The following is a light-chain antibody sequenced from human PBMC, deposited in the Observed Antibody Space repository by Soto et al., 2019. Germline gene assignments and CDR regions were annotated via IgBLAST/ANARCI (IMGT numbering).Light chain of an antibody. V-gene: IGKV1-9*01. Sequence: DIQMTQSPSSLSASVGDRVTITCQASQDISNYLNWYQQKPGKAPKLLIYIASTLQGGVPSRFSGSGYGTDFSLTISSLQPEDVATYYCQYLNSFPLTFGGGTKVDIK. CDR2: IAS. J-gene: IGKJ4*01. CDR1: QDISNY. CDR3: QYLNSFPLT.